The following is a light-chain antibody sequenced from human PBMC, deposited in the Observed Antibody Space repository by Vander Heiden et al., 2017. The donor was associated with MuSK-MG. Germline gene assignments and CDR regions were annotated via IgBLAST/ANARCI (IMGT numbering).Light chain of an antibody. CDR2: GAS. CDR3: QQYDVSPVYT. J-gene: IGKJ2*01. Sequence: EIVLTQSPGTLSLSPGEGATLSCRASQTVSSSYLAWYQQKPSQAPRLLIYGASFRATGIPDRFSGSGSGTEFSLTISRLEPEDFAVYYCQQYDVSPVYTFGQRTKLEIK. V-gene: IGKV3-20*01. CDR1: QTVSSSY.